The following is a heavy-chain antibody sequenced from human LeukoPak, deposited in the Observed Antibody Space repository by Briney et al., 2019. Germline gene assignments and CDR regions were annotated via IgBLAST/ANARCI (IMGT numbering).Heavy chain of an antibody. V-gene: IGHV4-34*01. CDR2: INHSGST. J-gene: IGHJ4*02. D-gene: IGHD6-19*01. CDR1: GGSFSGYY. Sequence: PSETLSLTCAVYGGSFSGYYWSWIRQPPGKGLEWIGEINHSGSTNYNPSLKSRVTIPVDTSKNRFSLKLSSVTAADTAVYYCARASVAGRVYWGQGTLVTVSS. CDR3: ARASVAGRVY.